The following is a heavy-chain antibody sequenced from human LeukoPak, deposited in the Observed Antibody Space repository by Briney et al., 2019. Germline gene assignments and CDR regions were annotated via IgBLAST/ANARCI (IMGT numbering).Heavy chain of an antibody. J-gene: IGHJ6*02. CDR1: GYTFTSYG. CDR3: ATTRGCTNGVCASYYYYYGMGV. V-gene: IGHV1-69*04. CDR2: IIPILGIA. Sequence: ASVKVSCKASGYTFTSYGISWVRPAPGQGLEWMGRIIPILGIANYAQKFQGRVTLTADKSTSTAYMELSSLRSEDTAVYYCATTRGCTNGVCASYYYYYGMGVWGQGTTVTVSS. D-gene: IGHD2-8*01.